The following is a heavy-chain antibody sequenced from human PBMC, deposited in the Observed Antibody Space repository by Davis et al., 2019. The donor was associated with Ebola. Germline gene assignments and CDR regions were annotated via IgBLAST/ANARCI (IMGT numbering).Heavy chain of an antibody. CDR1: GYTFTSYY. Sequence: AASVTVSCKASGYTFTSYYMHWVRQAPGQGLEWMGIINPSGGSTSYAQKFQGRVTMTRDTSTSTVYMELSSLRSEDTAVYYCASYYVQRVTTVSGYFDYWGQGTLVTVSS. CDR3: ASYYVQRVTTVSGYFDY. J-gene: IGHJ4*02. V-gene: IGHV1-46*01. CDR2: INPSGGST. D-gene: IGHD3-10*02.